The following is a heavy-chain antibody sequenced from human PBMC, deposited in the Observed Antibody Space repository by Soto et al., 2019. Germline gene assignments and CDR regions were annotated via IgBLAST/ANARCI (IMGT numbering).Heavy chain of an antibody. D-gene: IGHD3-3*01. Sequence: SGGSLRLSCTASGFTFGDYAMSWFRQAPGKGLEWVVFIRSKAYGGTTEYAASVKGRFTISRDDSKSIAYLQMNSLKTEDTAVYYCTREGWSITIFGVVMNDAFDIWGQGTMVTVSS. V-gene: IGHV3-49*03. J-gene: IGHJ3*02. CDR3: TREGWSITIFGVVMNDAFDI. CDR1: GFTFGDYA. CDR2: IRSKAYGGTT.